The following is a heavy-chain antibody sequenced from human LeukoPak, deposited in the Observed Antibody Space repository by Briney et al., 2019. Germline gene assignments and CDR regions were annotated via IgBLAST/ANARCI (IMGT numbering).Heavy chain of an antibody. D-gene: IGHD2/OR15-2a*01. CDR1: GGSISSTNW. CDR2: IYHSGST. CDR3: ARINNQPKYRNTFDY. J-gene: IGHJ4*02. V-gene: IGHV4-4*02. Sequence: PSETLSLTCAVSGGSISSTNWWSWVRQPPGEGLEWIGEIYHSGSTNYNPSLKSRVTISVDKSKNQFSLKLSSVTAADTAVYYCARINNQPKYRNTFDYWGQGTLVTVSS.